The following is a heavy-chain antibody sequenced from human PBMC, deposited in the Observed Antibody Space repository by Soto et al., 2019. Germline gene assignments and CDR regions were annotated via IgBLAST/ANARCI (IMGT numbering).Heavy chain of an antibody. CDR1: GGTFSPYG. J-gene: IGHJ5*02. V-gene: IGHV1-69*18. D-gene: IGHD4-17*01. CDR3: ARGPRATVTSLDP. Sequence: QVQLVQSGAEVKKPGSSVKVSCKASGGTFSPYGMNWVRQAPGQGLEWMGSIIPLYGTTNYAQTFQGRVTITADESTNTVYMDLRSLRSEDTAIYYCARGPRATVTSLDPWGQGTLVTVSS. CDR2: IIPLYGTT.